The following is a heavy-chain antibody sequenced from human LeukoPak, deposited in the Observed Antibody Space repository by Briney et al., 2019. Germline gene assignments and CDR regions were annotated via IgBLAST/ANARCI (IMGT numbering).Heavy chain of an antibody. D-gene: IGHD6-13*01. Sequence: PGGSLRLSCAASGFTFDDYAMHWVRQAPGKGLEWVSGISWNSGSIGYADSVKGRFTISRDNAKNSLYLQMNSLRAEDTALYYCAKDKNKQLARRNWFDPWGQGTLVTVSS. CDR3: AKDKNKQLARRNWFDP. CDR2: ISWNSGSI. CDR1: GFTFDDYA. J-gene: IGHJ5*02. V-gene: IGHV3-9*01.